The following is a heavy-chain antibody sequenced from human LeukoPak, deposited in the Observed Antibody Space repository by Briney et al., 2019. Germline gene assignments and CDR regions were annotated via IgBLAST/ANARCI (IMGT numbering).Heavy chain of an antibody. CDR3: ARADSSGYAYFDY. CDR1: GGTFSSYA. V-gene: IGHV1-69*13. Sequence: SVKVSCMASGGTFSSYAISWVRQAPGQGLEWMGGIIPIFGTANYAQKFQGRVTITADESTSTAYMELSSLRSEDTAVYYCARADSSGYAYFDYWGQGTLVTVSS. J-gene: IGHJ4*02. CDR2: IIPIFGTA. D-gene: IGHD3-22*01.